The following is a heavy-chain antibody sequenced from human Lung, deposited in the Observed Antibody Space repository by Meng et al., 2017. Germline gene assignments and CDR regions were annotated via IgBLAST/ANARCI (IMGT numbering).Heavy chain of an antibody. V-gene: IGHV4-30-4*01. CDR1: GGSISSSNYY. Sequence: VQLRDSGPEPVKPSPTLSLTYTVSGGSISSSNYYWSWIRQPPGKGLEWSGHIYNSGSTYYNPSLKSRITISVDTSKNQFSLKLSSVTAADTAVYYCARGQKGYFDLWGRGTLVTVSS. CDR3: ARGQKGYFDL. J-gene: IGHJ2*01. CDR2: IYNSGST.